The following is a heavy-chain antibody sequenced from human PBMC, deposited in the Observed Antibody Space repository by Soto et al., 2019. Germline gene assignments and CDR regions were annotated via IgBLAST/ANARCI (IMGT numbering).Heavy chain of an antibody. D-gene: IGHD5-12*01. CDR2: INPNSGGT. J-gene: IGHJ6*02. V-gene: IGHV1-2*04. CDR1: GYTFTGYY. CDR3: ARDQKLNSGYGSVRYYYYGMDV. Sequence: GASVKVSCKASGYTFTGYYIHWVRQAPGQGLEWMGWINPNSGGTNYAQKFQGWVTMTRDTSISTAYMELSRLRSDDTAVYYCARDQKLNSGYGSVRYYYYGMDVWGQGTTVTVSS.